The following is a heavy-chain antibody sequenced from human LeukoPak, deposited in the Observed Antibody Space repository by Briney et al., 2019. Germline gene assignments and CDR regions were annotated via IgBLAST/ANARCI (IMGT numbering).Heavy chain of an antibody. J-gene: IGHJ4*02. CDR3: ARAMATIDY. CDR2: INPSSGGT. CDR1: GYTFTGYY. D-gene: IGHD5-24*01. Sequence: ASVKVSCKASGYTFTGYYMHWMRQAPGQGLEWMGWINPSSGGTNYAQKFQGRVTMTRGTSISTAYMEMSRLRSDDTAVYYCARAMATIDYWGQGTLVTVSS. V-gene: IGHV1-2*02.